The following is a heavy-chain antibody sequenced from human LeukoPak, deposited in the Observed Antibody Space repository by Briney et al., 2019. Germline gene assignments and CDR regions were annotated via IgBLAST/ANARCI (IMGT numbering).Heavy chain of an antibody. CDR3: ARSPYCSSTSCYDVGYYYGMVV. V-gene: IGHV1-69*04. Sequence: ASVKVSCKASGGTFSSYAISWVRQAPGQGLEWMGRIIPILGIANYAQKFQGRVTITADKSTSTAYMELSSLRSEDTAVYYCARSPYCSSTSCYDVGYYYGMVVWGQGTTVTVSS. CDR1: GGTFSSYA. D-gene: IGHD2-2*01. CDR2: IIPILGIA. J-gene: IGHJ6*02.